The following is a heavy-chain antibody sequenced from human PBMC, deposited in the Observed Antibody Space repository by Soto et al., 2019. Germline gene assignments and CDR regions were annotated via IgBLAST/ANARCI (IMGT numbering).Heavy chain of an antibody. J-gene: IGHJ4*02. CDR1: GYTFTGYY. D-gene: IGHD1-26*01. Sequence: GASVKVSCKASGYTFTGYYMHWVRQAPGQGLEWMGWINPNSGGTNYAQKFQGRVTMTRDTSISTVYMELSRLRSDDTAVYYCARIEVGPNYFEYWGQATLVTVS. V-gene: IGHV1-2*02. CDR3: ARIEVGPNYFEY. CDR2: INPNSGGT.